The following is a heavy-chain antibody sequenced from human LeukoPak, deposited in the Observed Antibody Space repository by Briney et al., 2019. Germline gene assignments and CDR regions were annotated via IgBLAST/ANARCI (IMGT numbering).Heavy chain of an antibody. V-gene: IGHV3-72*01. CDR3: VRNHRHWFDP. Sequence: GGSLRLPCAASGFILSDHYMDWVRQAPGQGPELIGHIRNAGDGYTTEYAASVKGRFTVSRDDSKNSLYLQMNSLKPEDTAVYYCVRNHRHWFDPWGQGTLVTVSS. J-gene: IGHJ5*02. CDR2: IRNAGDGYTT. CDR1: GFILSDHY.